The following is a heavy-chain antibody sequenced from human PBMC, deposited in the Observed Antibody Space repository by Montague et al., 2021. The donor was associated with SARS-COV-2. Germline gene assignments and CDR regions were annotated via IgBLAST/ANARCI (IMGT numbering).Heavy chain of an antibody. CDR3: ARGLSGSYSGGWVPVALFDFYHYMDV. Sequence: SETLSLTCAVCGGSFSGYYWSWIRRPPGKGLEWIGESNHSGGTDYNPYLKGRVTISVDTSKNQFSLKLTSVTAADTAVYYCARGLSGSYSGGWVPVALFDFYHYMDVWGSGTTVTVSS. D-gene: IGHD6-25*01. CDR2: SNHSGGT. J-gene: IGHJ6*03. V-gene: IGHV4-34*01. CDR1: GGSFSGYY.